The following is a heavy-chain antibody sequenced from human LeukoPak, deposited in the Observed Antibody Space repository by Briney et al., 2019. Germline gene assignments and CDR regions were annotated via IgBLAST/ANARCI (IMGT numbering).Heavy chain of an antibody. Sequence: GGSLTLSCAASGFTFSGSAMHWVRQASGKGLEWVGRIRSKANSYATAYAASVKGRFTISRDDSKNTAYLQMNSLETEDTAVYYCTVPNYDFWSGYYQVSGMDVWGQGTTVTVSS. J-gene: IGHJ6*02. V-gene: IGHV3-73*01. D-gene: IGHD3-3*01. CDR3: TVPNYDFWSGYYQVSGMDV. CDR2: IRSKANSYAT. CDR1: GFTFSGSA.